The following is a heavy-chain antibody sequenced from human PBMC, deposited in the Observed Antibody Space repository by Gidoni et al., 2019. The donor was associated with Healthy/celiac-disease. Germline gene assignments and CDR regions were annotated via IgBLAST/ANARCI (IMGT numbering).Heavy chain of an antibody. Sequence: QVQLQESGPGLVKPSETLSLTCTVSGGSISRYYWSWIRQPAGKGLEWIGRIYTSGSTNYNPSLKSRVTMSVDTSKNQFSLKLSSVTAADTAVYYCARDITWRSIVGATRYYYGMDVWGQGTTVTVSS. CDR2: IYTSGST. CDR3: ARDITWRSIVGATRYYYGMDV. V-gene: IGHV4-4*07. CDR1: GGSISRYY. D-gene: IGHD1-26*01. J-gene: IGHJ6*02.